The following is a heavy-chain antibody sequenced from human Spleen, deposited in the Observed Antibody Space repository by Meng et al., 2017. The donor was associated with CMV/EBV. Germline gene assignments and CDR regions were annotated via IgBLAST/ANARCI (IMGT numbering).Heavy chain of an antibody. CDR2: INHSGST. CDR1: GGSFSGYY. Sequence: SETLSLTCAVYGGSFSGYYWSWIRQPPGKGLEWIGEINHSGSTNYNPSLKSRVTISVGTSKNQFSLKLSSVTAADTAVYYCARRRTYYDFWRLYYYGMDVWGQGTTVTVSS. D-gene: IGHD3-3*01. J-gene: IGHJ6*02. CDR3: ARRRTYYDFWRLYYYGMDV. V-gene: IGHV4-34*01.